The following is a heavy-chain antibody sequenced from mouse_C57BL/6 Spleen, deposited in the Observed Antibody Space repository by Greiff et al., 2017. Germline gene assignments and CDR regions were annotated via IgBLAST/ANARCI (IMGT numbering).Heavy chain of an antibody. Sequence: EVKVEESGGGLVQPGGSMKLSCVASGFTFSNYWMNWVRQSPEKGLEWVAQIRLRSDNYATHYAVSVKGRFTISRDDSKSSVYLQMNNVRAEDTGIYYCTQTGTGFAYWGQGTLVTVSA. CDR1: GFTFSNYW. V-gene: IGHV6-3*01. CDR3: TQTGTGFAY. D-gene: IGHD4-1*01. J-gene: IGHJ3*01. CDR2: IRLRSDNYAT.